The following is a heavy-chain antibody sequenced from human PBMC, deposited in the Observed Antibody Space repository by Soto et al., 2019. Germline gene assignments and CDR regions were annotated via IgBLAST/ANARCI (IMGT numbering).Heavy chain of an antibody. CDR2: ISYDGSNK. J-gene: IGHJ4*02. CDR3: VTDSETSSWYTDGDFDS. Sequence: QMHLVESGGGGVQPGRSLRLSCAASGFTFSIYGMHWVRQAPGKGLEWVALISYDGSNKNYANSVGGRFTISRDNFRNILYLQLDSLRPEDTAVYYCVTDSETSSWYTDGDFDSWGQGTLVTVSS. D-gene: IGHD6-13*01. CDR1: GFTFSIYG. V-gene: IGHV3-30*03.